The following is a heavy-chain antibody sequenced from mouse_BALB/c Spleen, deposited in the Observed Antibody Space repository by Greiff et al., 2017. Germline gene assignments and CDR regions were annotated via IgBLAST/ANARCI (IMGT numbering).Heavy chain of an antibody. V-gene: IGHV1S137*01. CDR1: GYTFTDYA. J-gene: IGHJ3*01. D-gene: IGHD1-1*01. CDR2: ISTYYGDA. Sequence: QVQLKQSGAELVRPGVSVKISCKGSGYTFTDYAMHWVKQSHAKSLEWIGVISTYYGDASYNQKFKGKATMTVDKSSSTAYMELARLTSEDSAIYYCARGYYGSSPWFAYWGQGTLVTVSA. CDR3: ARGYYGSSPWFAY.